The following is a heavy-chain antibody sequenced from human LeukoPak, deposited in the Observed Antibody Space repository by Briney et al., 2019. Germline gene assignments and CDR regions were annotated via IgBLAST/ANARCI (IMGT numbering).Heavy chain of an antibody. CDR3: ARETTMIVVVITDAFDI. CDR1: GGSISSGSYY. Sequence: SQTLSPTCTVSGGSISSGSYYWSWIRQPAGKGLEWIGRIYTSGSTNYNPSLKSRVTISVDTSKNQFSLKLSSVTAADTAVYYCARETTMIVVVITDAFDIWGQGTMVTVSS. D-gene: IGHD3-22*01. J-gene: IGHJ3*02. CDR2: IYTSGST. V-gene: IGHV4-61*02.